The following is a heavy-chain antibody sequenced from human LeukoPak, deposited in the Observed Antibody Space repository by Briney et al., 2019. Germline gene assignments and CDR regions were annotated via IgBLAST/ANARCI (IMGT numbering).Heavy chain of an antibody. Sequence: GGSLRLSCAASGFPFSRHGMHWVRQVPGKGLEWLAVISYDGSNKAYADSVKGRFTISRDNSNNTLHLQMNSLNADDTAVYYCAKHVRTSVWFFDSWGQGTLITVSS. D-gene: IGHD6-19*01. CDR1: GFPFSRHG. CDR2: ISYDGSNK. CDR3: AKHVRTSVWFFDS. V-gene: IGHV3-30*18. J-gene: IGHJ4*02.